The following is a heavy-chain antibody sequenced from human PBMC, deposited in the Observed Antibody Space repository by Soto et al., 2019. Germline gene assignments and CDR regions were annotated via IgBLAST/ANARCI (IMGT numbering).Heavy chain of an antibody. CDR2: FDPEDGET. J-gene: IGHJ4*02. D-gene: IGHD3-22*01. Sequence: GASVKVSCKVSGYTLTELSMHWVRQAPGKGLEWMGGFDPEDGETIYAQKFQGRVTMTEDTSTDTAYMELSSLRREDTGVYFCASQMYFFDSSGYFPPPIWGQGTLVTVSS. CDR3: ASQMYFFDSSGYFPPPI. V-gene: IGHV1-24*01. CDR1: GYTLTELS.